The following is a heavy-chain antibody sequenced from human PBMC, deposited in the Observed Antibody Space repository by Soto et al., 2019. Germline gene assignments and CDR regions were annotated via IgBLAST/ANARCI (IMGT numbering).Heavy chain of an antibody. Sequence: QVQLVESGGGVVQPGRSLRLSCAASGFTFSSYGMHWVRQAPGKGLEWVAVISYDGSNKYYADSVKGRFTISRDNSKNTLYLQMNSVRAEDTAVYYCAKVLGSGSSYYYYGMDVWGQGTTVTGSS. D-gene: IGHD3-10*01. CDR3: AKVLGSGSSYYYYGMDV. J-gene: IGHJ6*02. CDR2: ISYDGSNK. CDR1: GFTFSSYG. V-gene: IGHV3-30*18.